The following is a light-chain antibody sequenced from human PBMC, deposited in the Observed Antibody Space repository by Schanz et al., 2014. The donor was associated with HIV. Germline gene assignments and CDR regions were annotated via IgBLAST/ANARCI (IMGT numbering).Light chain of an antibody. CDR2: DAS. V-gene: IGKV1-39*01. CDR3: QQYYSYPQT. Sequence: DIQMTQSPSSLSASVGDRVTLTCRASQSISSYLNWYQQKPGKAPKLLIYDASTLQSGVPSRFSGSGSGTYFTLTISSLQPEDFATYYCQQYYSYPQTFGQGTKVEIK. J-gene: IGKJ1*01. CDR1: QSISSY.